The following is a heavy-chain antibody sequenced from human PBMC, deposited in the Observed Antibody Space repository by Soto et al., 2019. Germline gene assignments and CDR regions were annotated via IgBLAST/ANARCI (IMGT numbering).Heavy chain of an antibody. D-gene: IGHD6-13*01. Sequence: ASVKVSCKASGCIFTSYAMHWVRQAPGQRLEWMGWINAGNGNTKYSQKFQGRVTITRDTSASTAYMELSSLRSEDTAVYYCARVGAAAGPYYFDYWGQGTRVTVS. V-gene: IGHV1-3*01. J-gene: IGHJ4*02. CDR3: ARVGAAAGPYYFDY. CDR2: INAGNGNT. CDR1: GCIFTSYA.